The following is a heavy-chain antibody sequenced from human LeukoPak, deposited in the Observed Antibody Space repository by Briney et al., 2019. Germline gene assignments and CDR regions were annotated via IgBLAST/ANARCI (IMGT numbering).Heavy chain of an antibody. CDR1: GGSISSGSYY. J-gene: IGHJ5*02. D-gene: IGHD3-10*01. CDR2: IYTSGST. V-gene: IGHV4-61*02. CDR3: AREGYYGSGHPRAYWFDP. Sequence: SETLSLTCTVSGGSISSGSYYWSWIRQPAGKGLEWIGRIYTSGSTNYNPSLKSRVTISVDTSKNQFSLKLSSVTAADTAVYYCAREGYYGSGHPRAYWFDPWGQGTLVTVSS.